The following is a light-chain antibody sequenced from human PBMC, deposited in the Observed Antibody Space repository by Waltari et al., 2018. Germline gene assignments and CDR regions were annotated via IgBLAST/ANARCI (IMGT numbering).Light chain of an antibody. CDR1: TSNIGSNA. V-gene: IGLV1-44*01. Sequence: QSVLTQPPSASGTPGQRVSISCSGSTSNIGSNAVSWYQHLPGAAPRLLIYNTNQRPSGGPGRFSGSKPGTSASLAISGLQSEDECDYYCAAWDDNLNGPVFGGGTKLTVL. CDR2: NTN. CDR3: AAWDDNLNGPV. J-gene: IGLJ2*01.